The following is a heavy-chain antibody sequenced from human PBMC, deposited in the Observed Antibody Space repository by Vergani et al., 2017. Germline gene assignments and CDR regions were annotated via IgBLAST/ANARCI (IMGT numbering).Heavy chain of an antibody. Sequence: QMQLQQWGAGLLKPSETLSLTCAVYGGSFSGYYWSWIRQPPGKGLEWIGEINHSGSTNYNPSLKSRVTISVDTSKNQFSLKLSSVTAADTAVYYCARGYYYDSSGYYYLDSWGQGTLVTVSS. V-gene: IGHV4-34*01. CDR1: GGSFSGYY. D-gene: IGHD3-22*01. J-gene: IGHJ4*02. CDR3: ARGYYYDSSGYYYLDS. CDR2: INHSGST.